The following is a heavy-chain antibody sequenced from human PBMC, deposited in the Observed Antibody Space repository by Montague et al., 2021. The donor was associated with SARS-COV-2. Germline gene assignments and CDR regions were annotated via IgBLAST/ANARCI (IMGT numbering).Heavy chain of an antibody. J-gene: IGHJ3*02. Sequence: SLRLSCAASGFTFSNYDMNWVRQAPGKGPEWISYISTSAYTTSYAGSVKGRFTISRDNGKNSLYLQMNSLRVEDTAVYYCTRDYQSIGGDGLDIWGQGTKVTVSS. D-gene: IGHD4-23*01. CDR2: ISTSAYTT. V-gene: IGHV3-48*03. CDR3: TRDYQSIGGDGLDI. CDR1: GFTFSNYD.